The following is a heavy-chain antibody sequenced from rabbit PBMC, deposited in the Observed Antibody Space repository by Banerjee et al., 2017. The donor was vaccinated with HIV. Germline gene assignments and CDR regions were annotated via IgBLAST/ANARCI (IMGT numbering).Heavy chain of an antibody. Sequence: QEQLVEYGGDLVQPEGSLTLTCKASGLDFSSSNWIYWVRQAPGKGLEWIAYIYARSAGSTYYASWAKGRFTISKTSSTTVTLQMPSLTAADTATYFCARVWALWGPGTLVTVS. V-gene: IGHV1S45*01. CDR3: ARVWAL. CDR2: IYARSAGST. CDR1: GLDFSSSNW. J-gene: IGHJ4*01. D-gene: IGHD5-1*01.